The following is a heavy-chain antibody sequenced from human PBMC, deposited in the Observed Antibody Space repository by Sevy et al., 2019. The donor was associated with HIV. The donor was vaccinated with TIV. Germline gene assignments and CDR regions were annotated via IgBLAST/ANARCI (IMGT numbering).Heavy chain of an antibody. CDR2: ISSSSSYI. CDR1: GFTFSSYS. Sequence: GGSLRLSCAASGFTFSSYSMNWVRQAPGKGLEWVSSISSSSSYIYYADSVKGRFTISRDNAKNSLYLQMNSLRAEDTAVYYYAREKHYYDSSGYFVFDYWGQGTLVTVSS. CDR3: AREKHYYDSSGYFVFDY. J-gene: IGHJ4*02. V-gene: IGHV3-21*01. D-gene: IGHD3-22*01.